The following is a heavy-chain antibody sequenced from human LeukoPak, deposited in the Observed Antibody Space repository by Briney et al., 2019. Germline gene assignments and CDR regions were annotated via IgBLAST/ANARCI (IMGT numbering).Heavy chain of an antibody. J-gene: IGHJ4*02. V-gene: IGHV1-8*01. CDR1: GYTFTSYD. Sequence: ASVKVSCKASGYTFTSYDINWVRQATGQGLEWMGWMNPNSGNTGYAQKFQGRVTMTRNTSISTAYMELNSLRSEDTAVYYCARAPGLVSYYDSSGYYYSGDFDCWGQGTLVTVSS. D-gene: IGHD3-22*01. CDR3: ARAPGLVSYYDSSGYYYSGDFDC. CDR2: MNPNSGNT.